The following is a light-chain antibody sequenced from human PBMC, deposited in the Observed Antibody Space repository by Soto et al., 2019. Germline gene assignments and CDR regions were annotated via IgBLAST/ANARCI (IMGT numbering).Light chain of an antibody. CDR1: SSDVGGYNY. Sequence: QSALTQPASVSGSPGQSITISCTGTSSDVGGYNYVSWYQQHPGKAPKLMIYDVSNRPSGVSSRFSGSKSGNTASLSISGLQAQDEADYYCSSYTSSITLVFGGGTKVTVL. J-gene: IGLJ2*01. CDR3: SSYTSSITLV. V-gene: IGLV2-14*03. CDR2: DVS.